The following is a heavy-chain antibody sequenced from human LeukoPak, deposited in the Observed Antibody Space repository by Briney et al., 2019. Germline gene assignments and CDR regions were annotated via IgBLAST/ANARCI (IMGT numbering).Heavy chain of an antibody. CDR1: GGSISSGGYY. CDR3: ARAKKYSSSPLDY. D-gene: IGHD6-6*01. CDR2: IYHSGST. Sequence: PSQTLSLTCTVSGGSISSGGYYWSWIRQPPGKGLECIGYIYHSGSTYYNPSLKSRVTISVDRSKNQFSLKLSSVTAADTAVYYCARAKKYSSSPLDYWGQGTLVTVSS. V-gene: IGHV4-30-2*01. J-gene: IGHJ4*02.